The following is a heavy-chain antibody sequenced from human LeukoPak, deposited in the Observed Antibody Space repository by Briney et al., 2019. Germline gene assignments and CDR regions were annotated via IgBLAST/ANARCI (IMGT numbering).Heavy chain of an antibody. CDR3: ALGLLWFGELSGFDY. D-gene: IGHD3-10*01. CDR2: IYHSGST. J-gene: IGHJ4*02. CDR1: GYSISSGYY. Sequence: PSETLSLTCAVSGYSISSGYYWGWIRQPPGKGLESIGSIYHSGSTYYNPSLKSRVTISVDTSKNQFSLKLSSVTAADTAVYYCALGLLWFGELSGFDYWGQGTLVTVSS. V-gene: IGHV4-38-2*01.